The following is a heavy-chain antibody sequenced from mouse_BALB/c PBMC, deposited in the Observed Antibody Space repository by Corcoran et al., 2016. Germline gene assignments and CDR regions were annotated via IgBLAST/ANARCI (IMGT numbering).Heavy chain of an antibody. V-gene: IGHV1-66*01. CDR3: ARYYRYAMDY. D-gene: IGHD2-14*01. CDR1: GYSFTSYY. Sequence: QVQLQQSGPELVKPGASVKISCKASGYSFTSYYIHWVKQRPGQGLEWIGWIFPGSGNTKYNEKFKGKATLTAYTSSSTAYMQLSSLTSEDSAVYFCARYYRYAMDYWGQGTSVTVSS. CDR2: IFPGSGNT. J-gene: IGHJ4*01.